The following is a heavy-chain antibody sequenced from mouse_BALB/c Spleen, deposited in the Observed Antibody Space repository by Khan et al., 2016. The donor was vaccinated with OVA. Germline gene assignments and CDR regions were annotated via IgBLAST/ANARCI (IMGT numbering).Heavy chain of an antibody. Sequence: VQLQQSGAEFVKPGASVRLSCTASGFNITNTYIHWVKQRPEQGLEWIGRIDPANGNTTYDPKFQGKATLTADTSSNTAFLQLSSLTSEDTAVYYCTHSLLLYAMDYWGQGTSVTVSS. CDR3: THSLLLYAMDY. D-gene: IGHD1-2*01. CDR1: GFNITNTY. V-gene: IGHV14-3*02. CDR2: IDPANGNT. J-gene: IGHJ4*01.